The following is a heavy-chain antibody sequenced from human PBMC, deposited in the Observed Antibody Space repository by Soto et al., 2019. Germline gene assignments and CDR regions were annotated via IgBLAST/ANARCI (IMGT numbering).Heavy chain of an antibody. CDR2: INDSGST. CDR3: ARGLLLWFGELSPRGGYYYYMAV. J-gene: IGHJ6*03. D-gene: IGHD3-10*01. Sequence: QVQLQQWGAGLLKPSETLSLTCAVYGGSFSGYYWSWIRQTPGKGLEWIGEINDSGSTNYNPSLKSRVTMLVDTPKNQFSLKLSSVTAADTAVYYCARGLLLWFGELSPRGGYYYYMAVWGKGTTVTVSS. CDR1: GGSFSGYY. V-gene: IGHV4-34*01.